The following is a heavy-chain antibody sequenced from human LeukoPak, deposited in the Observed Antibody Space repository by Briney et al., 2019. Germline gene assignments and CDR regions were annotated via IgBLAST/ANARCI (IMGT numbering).Heavy chain of an antibody. CDR2: IGSSGSPT. CDR3: ARRPYSDTSGRLSDV. D-gene: IGHD3-22*01. CDR1: GFAFSSYN. Sequence: GGSLRLSCAASGFAFSSYNMNWVRQAPGKGLEWISYIGSSGSPTHYADSVGGRFTISRDNAKNSLYLQMNSLSDEDTAVYFCARRPYSDTSGRLSDVWGQGTTVTVSS. V-gene: IGHV3-48*02. J-gene: IGHJ6*02.